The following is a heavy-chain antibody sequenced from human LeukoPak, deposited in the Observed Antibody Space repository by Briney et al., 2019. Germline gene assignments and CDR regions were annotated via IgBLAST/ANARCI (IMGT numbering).Heavy chain of an antibody. V-gene: IGHV3-23*01. CDR1: GFTFSNHA. CDR3: AKTSVGEGRIIGSGYFDN. CDR2: ISGSGTVT. D-gene: IGHD2-15*01. Sequence: GGSLRLSCAASGFTFSNHAMNWVRQAPGKGLEWVSIISGSGTVTYYADSVKGRFTISRDNSKNTLYLQMNSLRAEDTAVYYCAKTSVGEGRIIGSGYFDNWGQGTLVTGSS. J-gene: IGHJ4*02.